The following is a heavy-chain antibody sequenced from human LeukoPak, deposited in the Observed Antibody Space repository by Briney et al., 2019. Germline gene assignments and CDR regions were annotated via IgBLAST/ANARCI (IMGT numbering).Heavy chain of an antibody. V-gene: IGHV3-30*02. J-gene: IGHJ4*02. D-gene: IGHD1-26*01. Sequence: PGGSLRLSCAASGFTFSNYEMNWVRQAPGKGLEWVAFIRYDESKKFYGDSVKGRFTISRDNSKNTLYLQMNSLRTEDTAVYYCAKSHLPNAYSGTYYCDYWGQGTLVTVSS. CDR1: GFTFSNYE. CDR2: IRYDESKK. CDR3: AKSHLPNAYSGTYYCDY.